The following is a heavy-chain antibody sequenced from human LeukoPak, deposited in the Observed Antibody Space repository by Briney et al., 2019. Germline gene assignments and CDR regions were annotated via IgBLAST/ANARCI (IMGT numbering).Heavy chain of an antibody. D-gene: IGHD6-19*01. CDR2: IYYSGST. Sequence: SESLSLTCTVSGGSISSSSYYWGWIRQPPGKGLEWIGSIYYSGSTYYNPSLKSRVTISVDTSKNQFSLKLSSVTAADTAGYFWARTAGGWYGGGRFDSWGQGTLVTVSS. J-gene: IGHJ4*02. CDR3: ARTAGGWYGGGRFDS. V-gene: IGHV4-39*07. CDR1: GGSISSSSYY.